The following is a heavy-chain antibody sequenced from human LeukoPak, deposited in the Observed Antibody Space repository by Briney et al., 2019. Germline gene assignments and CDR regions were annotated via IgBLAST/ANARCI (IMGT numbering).Heavy chain of an antibody. CDR1: GGSISSSNW. CDR3: ARGSVDYYGSGGGLDY. Sequence: SETLSLTCAVSGGSISSSNWWSWVRQPPGKGLEWIGEIYHSGSTNYNPSLKSRVTISVDKSKNQFSLKLSSVTAADTAVYYCARGSVDYYGSGGGLDYWGQGTLVTVSS. V-gene: IGHV4-4*02. J-gene: IGHJ4*02. CDR2: IYHSGST. D-gene: IGHD3-10*01.